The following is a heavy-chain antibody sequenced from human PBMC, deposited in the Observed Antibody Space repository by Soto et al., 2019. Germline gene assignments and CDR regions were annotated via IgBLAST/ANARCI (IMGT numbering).Heavy chain of an antibody. CDR1: GVTFSSYA. CDR2: ISYDGSNK. D-gene: IGHD2-2*02. Sequence: XGSLRLSCAAAGVTFSSYAMHWVRQAPGKGLDWVAVISYDGSNKYYADSVKGRFTISRDNSKNTLYLQMNSLRAEDTAVYYCARSDCSSTSCYNRYYYGMDVWGQGTTVTVSS. CDR3: ARSDCSSTSCYNRYYYGMDV. V-gene: IGHV3-30-3*01. J-gene: IGHJ6*02.